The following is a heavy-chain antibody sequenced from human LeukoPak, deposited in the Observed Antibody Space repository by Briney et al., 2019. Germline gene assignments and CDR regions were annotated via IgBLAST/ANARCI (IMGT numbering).Heavy chain of an antibody. J-gene: IGHJ4*02. D-gene: IGHD5-18*01. Sequence: ASVKVSCKASGYTFTSYDINWVRQATGQGLEWMGWISAYNGNTNYAQKLQGRVTMTTDTSTSTAYMELRSLRSDDTAVYYCARGSVWDTAMEWDYWGQGTLVTVSS. CDR3: ARGSVWDTAMEWDY. CDR1: GYTFTSYD. CDR2: ISAYNGNT. V-gene: IGHV1-18*01.